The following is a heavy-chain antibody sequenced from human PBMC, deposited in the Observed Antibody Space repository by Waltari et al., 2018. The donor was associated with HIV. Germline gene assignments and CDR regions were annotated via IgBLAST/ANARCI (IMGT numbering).Heavy chain of an antibody. D-gene: IGHD6-19*01. CDR2: ITGSGGTS. J-gene: IGHJ4*02. CDR1: GFTFSRDA. V-gene: IGHV3-23*01. Sequence: EVQLLESGGGLVQPGGSLRLSCAASGFTFSRDAMTWVRQAPGKGLEWVSGITGSGGTSYLADSVKGRFTLSTDRSKNTLYLHMSSLKAEDTAVYYCARALWDISGLHYFDSWGQGTLVIVSS. CDR3: ARALWDISGLHYFDS.